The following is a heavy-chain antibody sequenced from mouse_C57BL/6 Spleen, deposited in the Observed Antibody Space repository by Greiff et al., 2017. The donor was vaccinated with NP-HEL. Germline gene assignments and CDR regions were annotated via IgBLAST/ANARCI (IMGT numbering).Heavy chain of an antibody. D-gene: IGHD2-4*01. CDR3: ARHEGYDYAPWFAD. CDR1: GFSLTSYG. J-gene: IGHJ3*01. Sequence: VQLKESGPGLVAPSQSLSITCTVSGFSLTSYGVHWVRQPPGKGLEWLVVIWSDGSTTYNSALQSRLSISKDNSKSQVVLKMNSLQTDDTAMDYCARHEGYDYAPWFADWGQGTLVTVSA. CDR2: IWSDGST. V-gene: IGHV2-6-1*01.